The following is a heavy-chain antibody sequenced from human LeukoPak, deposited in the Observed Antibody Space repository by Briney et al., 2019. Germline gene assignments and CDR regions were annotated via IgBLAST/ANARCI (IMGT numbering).Heavy chain of an antibody. D-gene: IGHD3-10*01. CDR3: ARDITSVAGHYYYGMDV. CDR2: IYTSGST. V-gene: IGHV4-4*07. CDR1: GGSISSYY. Sequence: LSLTCTVSGGSISSYYWSWIRQPAGEGLEWIGRIYTSGSTNYNPSLKSRVTMSVDTSKNQFSLKLSSVTAADTAVYYCARDITSVAGHYYYGMDVWGQGTTVTVSS. J-gene: IGHJ6*02.